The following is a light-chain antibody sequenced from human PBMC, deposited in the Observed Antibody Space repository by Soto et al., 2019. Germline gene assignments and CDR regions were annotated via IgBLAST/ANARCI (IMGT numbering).Light chain of an antibody. Sequence: EIVMTQSPATLSVSPGERATLSCRASQSVNSNYLAWYQQKSGQAPRLLIYATSSRATDIPDRFIGYGSGTDFTLTISGLEPEDFAVYYCQQYGSSLSTFGQGTKVDVK. CDR2: ATS. J-gene: IGKJ1*01. V-gene: IGKV3-20*01. CDR3: QQYGSSLST. CDR1: QSVNSNY.